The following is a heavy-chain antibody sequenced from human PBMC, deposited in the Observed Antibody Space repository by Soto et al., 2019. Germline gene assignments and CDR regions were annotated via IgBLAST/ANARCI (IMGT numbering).Heavy chain of an antibody. Sequence: SQTLSLTCAISGDSVSSNSAAWNWIRQSPSRGLEWLGRTYYRSRWYNDYAVSVKSRITVNPDTSKNQFSLHLNSVTPEDTAVYYCAGTTSRQWYFMDVWDKGTTVIVSS. CDR2: TYYRSRWYN. CDR1: GDSVSSNSAA. D-gene: IGHD1-7*01. J-gene: IGHJ6*03. CDR3: AGTTSRQWYFMDV. V-gene: IGHV6-1*01.